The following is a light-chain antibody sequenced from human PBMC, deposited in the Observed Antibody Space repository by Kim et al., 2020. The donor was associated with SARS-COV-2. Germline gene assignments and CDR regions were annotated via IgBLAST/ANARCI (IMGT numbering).Light chain of an antibody. CDR2: DVS. V-gene: IGLV2-14*03. Sequence: QSIATSCTGTNSDIGGYNYVSWYQQHPGKAPKLMIYDVSNRPSGVSNRFSGSKSGNTASLTISGLQAEDEADYYCSSYTSSNTPVLFGGGTQLTVL. J-gene: IGLJ2*01. CDR3: SSYTSSNTPVL. CDR1: NSDIGGYNY.